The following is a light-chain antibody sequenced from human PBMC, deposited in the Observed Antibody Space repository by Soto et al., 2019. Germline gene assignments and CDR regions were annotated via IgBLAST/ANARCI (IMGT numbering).Light chain of an antibody. V-gene: IGLV1-40*01. CDR2: GSS. CDR1: SSNIGAGYD. CDR3: QSYDSSLSVI. J-gene: IGLJ2*01. Sequence: QSVLTQPPSVSGAPGQRVTISCTGSSSNIGAGYDVPWYQQLPGTAPKPLIYGSSNRPSWVPDRCSGSKSGTSASLAITGLQAEDEADYYCQSYDSSLSVIFGGGTKLTVL.